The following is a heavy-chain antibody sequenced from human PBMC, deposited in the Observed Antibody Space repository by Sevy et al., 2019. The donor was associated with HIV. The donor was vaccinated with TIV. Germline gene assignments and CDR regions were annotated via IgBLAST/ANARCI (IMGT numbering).Heavy chain of an antibody. V-gene: IGHV3-30*18. CDR2: ISYDGSNK. Sequence: GGSLGLSCAASGFTFSSYGMHWVRQAPGKGLEWVTFISYDGSNKYYADSVKGRFTISRDSSKNTVHLQINSLRTEDTAVYYCAKDMDYRDSSGFPLTFDYWGQGTLVTVSS. CDR1: GFTFSSYG. D-gene: IGHD3-22*01. CDR3: AKDMDYRDSSGFPLTFDY. J-gene: IGHJ4*02.